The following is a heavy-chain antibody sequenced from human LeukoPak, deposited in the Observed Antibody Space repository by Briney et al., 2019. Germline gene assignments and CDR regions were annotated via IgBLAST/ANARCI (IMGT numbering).Heavy chain of an antibody. CDR2: IDPSSTYI. J-gene: IGHJ4*02. V-gene: IGHV3-21*01. Sequence: PGGSLRLSCSASRFTFSSYTMNWVRQAPGKGLEWVSSIDPSSTYIYYADSVKGRFTISRDNAQNSLYLQMNSLRAEDTAVYYCARNLYYYDSSGYYYYWGQGTLVTVSS. CDR3: ARNLYYYDSSGYYYY. D-gene: IGHD3-22*01. CDR1: RFTFSSYT.